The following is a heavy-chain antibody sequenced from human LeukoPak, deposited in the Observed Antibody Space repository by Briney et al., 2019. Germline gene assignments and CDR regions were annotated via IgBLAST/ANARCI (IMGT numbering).Heavy chain of an antibody. Sequence: PSETLSLTCSVSGGSISGHHWTWIRQPPGKGLEWIGQIHYTGKPDYNPSLKSRITISVDTSKNQVSLQVSSVTAADSAIYYCARFGVDYDMDVWGHGTTVTVFS. CDR3: ARFGVDYDMDV. V-gene: IGHV4-59*11. D-gene: IGHD3-16*01. CDR2: IHYTGKP. J-gene: IGHJ6*02. CDR1: GGSISGHH.